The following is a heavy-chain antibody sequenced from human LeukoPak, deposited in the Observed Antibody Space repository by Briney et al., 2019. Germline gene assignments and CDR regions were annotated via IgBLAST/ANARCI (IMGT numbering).Heavy chain of an antibody. CDR1: GFTLSSYA. D-gene: IGHD1-26*01. CDR3: AKNGVGATWGNYFDY. J-gene: IGHJ4*02. CDR2: ISYDGSNK. V-gene: IGHV3-30*04. Sequence: PGGSLRLSCAASGFTLSSYAMHWVRQAPGKGLEWVAVISYDGSNKYYADSVKGRFTISRDNSKNMLYLQMNSLRAEDTAVYYCAKNGVGATWGNYFDYWGQGTLVTVSS.